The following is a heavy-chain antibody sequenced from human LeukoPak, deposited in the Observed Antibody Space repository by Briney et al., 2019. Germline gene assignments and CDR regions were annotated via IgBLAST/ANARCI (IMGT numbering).Heavy chain of an antibody. J-gene: IGHJ3*02. V-gene: IGHV3-21*01. CDR1: GFTFSSYS. CDR3: ARLEGFKDDAFDI. Sequence: GGSLRLSCAASGFTFSSYSMNWVRQAPGKGLEWVSSISSSSSYIYYADSVKGRFTISRDNAKNSLYLQMNSLRAEDTAVYYCARLEGFKDDAFDIWGQGTMVTVSS. CDR2: ISSSSSYI.